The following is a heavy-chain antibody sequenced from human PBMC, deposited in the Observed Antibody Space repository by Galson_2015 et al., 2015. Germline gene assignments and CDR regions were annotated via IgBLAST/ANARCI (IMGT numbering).Heavy chain of an antibody. CDR3: ASGSSGSYPFDY. Sequence: SLRLSCAAPGFTFSTYGMHWVRQAPGKGLEWLALIWYDGSNKYYADSVKGRFTISRDNSKNTLYLQMNSLRAEDTAVYYCASGSSGSYPFDYWGQGTLVTVSS. CDR2: IWYDGSNK. D-gene: IGHD1-26*01. V-gene: IGHV3-33*01. J-gene: IGHJ4*02. CDR1: GFTFSTYG.